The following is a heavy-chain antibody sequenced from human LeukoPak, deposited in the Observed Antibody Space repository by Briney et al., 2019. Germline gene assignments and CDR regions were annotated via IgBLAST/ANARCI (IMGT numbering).Heavy chain of an antibody. CDR3: ARDGGDCSGDSCYVDY. Sequence: GGSLRLSCAASGFTFSNYWMHWVRQAPGKGLVWVSRINSDGINTSYADSVQGRFTISRDNAKNSLYLQMNSLSAEDTALYYCARDGGDCSGDSCYVDYWGQGTLVTVSS. CDR1: GFTFSNYW. J-gene: IGHJ4*02. D-gene: IGHD2-15*01. CDR2: INSDGINT. V-gene: IGHV3-74*01.